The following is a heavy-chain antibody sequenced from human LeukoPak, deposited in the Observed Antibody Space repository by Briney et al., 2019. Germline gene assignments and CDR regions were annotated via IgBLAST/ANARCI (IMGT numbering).Heavy chain of an antibody. CDR1: GGTFSSYA. CDR3: AREWRGTDNSSGYLDAFDI. D-gene: IGHD3-22*01. CDR2: IIPIFGTA. Sequence: ASVTVSCKASGGTFSSYAISWVRQAPGQGLEWMGGIIPIFGTANYAQKFQGRVTITADESTSTAYMELSSLRSEDTAVYYCAREWRGTDNSSGYLDAFDIWGQGTMVTVSS. J-gene: IGHJ3*02. V-gene: IGHV1-69*01.